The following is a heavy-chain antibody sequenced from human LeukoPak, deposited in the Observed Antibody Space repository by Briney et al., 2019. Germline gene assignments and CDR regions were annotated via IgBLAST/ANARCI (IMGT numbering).Heavy chain of an antibody. CDR3: ARRPEKARTTVTTYGYFDL. J-gene: IGHJ2*01. V-gene: IGHV4-39*07. D-gene: IGHD4-17*01. CDR2: IYYSGST. CDR1: GGSISSSSYY. Sequence: SETLSLTCTVSGGSISSSSYYWGWIRQPPGKGLEWIGSIYYSGSTNYNPSLKSRVTISVDTSKNQFSLKLSSVTAADTAVYYCARRPEKARTTVTTYGYFDLWGRGTLVTVSS.